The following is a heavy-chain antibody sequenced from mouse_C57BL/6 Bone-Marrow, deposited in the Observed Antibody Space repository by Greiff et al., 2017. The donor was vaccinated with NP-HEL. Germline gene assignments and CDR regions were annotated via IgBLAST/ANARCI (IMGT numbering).Heavy chain of an antibody. CDR1: GYTFTSYW. CDR3: ARSARNYGSPAWFAY. D-gene: IGHD1-1*01. CDR2: FDPNSGGT. J-gene: IGHJ3*01. V-gene: IGHV1-72*01. Sequence: VQLQQPGAELVKPGASVKLSCKASGYTFTSYWMHWVKQRPGRGLEWIGRFDPNSGGTKYNEKFKSKATLTVDKPSSTAYMQLSSLTSEDSAVYYCARSARNYGSPAWFAYWGQGTLVTVSA.